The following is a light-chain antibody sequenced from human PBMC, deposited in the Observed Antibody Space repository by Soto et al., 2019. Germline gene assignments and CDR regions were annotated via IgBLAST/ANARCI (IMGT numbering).Light chain of an antibody. Sequence: DIVLTQSPGTLSLSPGERAALSCRASQSVSSSYLAWYQQKPGQAPRLLIYGASNRATGIADRFSGSGSGTDLTLTISRLEPEDFAVYYCQQYDNSPLTFGGGTKVDIK. J-gene: IGKJ4*01. CDR1: QSVSSSY. CDR3: QQYDNSPLT. CDR2: GAS. V-gene: IGKV3-20*01.